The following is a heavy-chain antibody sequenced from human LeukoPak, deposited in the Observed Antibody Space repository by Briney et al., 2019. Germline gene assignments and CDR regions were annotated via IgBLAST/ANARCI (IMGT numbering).Heavy chain of an antibody. V-gene: IGHV1-8*02. CDR1: GYTFTGYY. Sequence: GSVKVSCKASGYTFTGYYMHWVRQATGQGLEWMGWMNPNSGNTGYAQKFQGRVTMTRNTSISTAYMELSSLRSEDTAVYYCARAPYWGMDVWGQGTTVTVSS. CDR3: ARAPYWGMDV. J-gene: IGHJ6*02. CDR2: MNPNSGNT. D-gene: IGHD2-15*01.